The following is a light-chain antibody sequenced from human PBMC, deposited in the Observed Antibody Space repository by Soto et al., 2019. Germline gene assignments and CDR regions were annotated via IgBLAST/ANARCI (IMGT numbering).Light chain of an antibody. Sequence: QSVLTQPPSVSGAPGQRVTISCAGSSSNIGAGYNVHWYQHLPGRAPKLLIFGNDNRPSGVPDRFSASKSGSSASLAITGLQAEDEADYYCQSYDKSLSGFYVFGTGTRSPS. CDR1: SSNIGAGYN. J-gene: IGLJ1*01. CDR2: GND. CDR3: QSYDKSLSGFYV. V-gene: IGLV1-40*01.